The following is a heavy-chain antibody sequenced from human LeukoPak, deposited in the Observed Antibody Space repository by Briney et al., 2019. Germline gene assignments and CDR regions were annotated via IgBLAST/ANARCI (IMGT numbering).Heavy chain of an antibody. J-gene: IGHJ3*01. CDR1: RFIFSSYA. CDR2: ISFDGSIK. V-gene: IGHV3-30*09. CDR3: AIDSADYGGNFPRRAFDL. Sequence: GGSLRLSCAASRFIFSSYAMHWVRQAPGKGLEWVSVISFDGSIKDYADSMKGRFAISRDNSKNTLYLEMNSLSLDDTAVYYCAIDSADYGGNFPRRAFDLWGQGTMVTVSS. D-gene: IGHD4-23*01.